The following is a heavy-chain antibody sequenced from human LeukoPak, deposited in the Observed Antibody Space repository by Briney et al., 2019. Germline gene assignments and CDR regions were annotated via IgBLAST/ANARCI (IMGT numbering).Heavy chain of an antibody. Sequence: GGSLRLSCAASGFTFSDYYMTWIRQAPGKGLEWVSYISNGGSTISYADSVKGRFTISRDNAKNSLYLQMNSLRAEDTAVYYCARAGRYSSYYWFDPWGQGTLATVSS. J-gene: IGHJ5*02. CDR1: GFTFSDYY. V-gene: IGHV3-11*01. CDR2: ISNGGSTI. D-gene: IGHD4-11*01. CDR3: ARAGRYSSYYWFDP.